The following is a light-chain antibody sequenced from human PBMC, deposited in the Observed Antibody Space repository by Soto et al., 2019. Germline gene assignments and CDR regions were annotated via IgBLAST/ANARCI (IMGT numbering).Light chain of an antibody. CDR3: QQDNSYS. Sequence: DVQMTQSPPTLPASVGDIVNIICRASQSISDWLAWYQQKPGTAPKVLINHASSLQSGVPSRFSGSGSGTEFTLTISSLQPDDFATYYCQQDNSYSFGQGTKVDIK. V-gene: IGKV1-5*02. CDR2: HAS. CDR1: QSISDW. J-gene: IGKJ1*01.